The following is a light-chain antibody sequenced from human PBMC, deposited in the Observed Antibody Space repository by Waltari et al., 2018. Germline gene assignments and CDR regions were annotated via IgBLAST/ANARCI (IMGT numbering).Light chain of an antibody. Sequence: DIVRTQSPDPLAVSLCGRATINCKSSQRVLYSSNNTDSLAWYQQKPGQPPKFLIHWASTRESGVPDRFSGSGSGTDFTLTISSLQAEDVAVYYCQQFYSTPLTFGGGTKVEIK. CDR2: WAS. CDR3: QQFYSTPLT. CDR1: QRVLYSSNNTDS. J-gene: IGKJ4*01. V-gene: IGKV4-1*01.